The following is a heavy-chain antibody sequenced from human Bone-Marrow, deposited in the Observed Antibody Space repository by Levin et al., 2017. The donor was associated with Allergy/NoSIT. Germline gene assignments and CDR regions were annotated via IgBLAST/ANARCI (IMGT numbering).Heavy chain of an antibody. V-gene: IGHV3-33*01. CDR3: ARDPGSSWYFDY. CDR2: IWYDGSNK. CDR1: GFTFSGYG. J-gene: IGHJ4*02. D-gene: IGHD6-13*01. Sequence: PGGSLRLSCVVSGFTFSGYGMHWVRQAPGKGLEWVAVIWYDGSNKYYGDSVKGRFTISRDNSKNTLYLQMNSLRAEDTAVYYCARDPGSSWYFDYWGQGTLVTVSS.